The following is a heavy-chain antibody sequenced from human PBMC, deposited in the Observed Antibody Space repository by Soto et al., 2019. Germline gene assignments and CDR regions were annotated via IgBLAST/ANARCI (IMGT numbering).Heavy chain of an antibody. CDR3: ARESRFLEWLSLNWFDP. V-gene: IGHV3-48*02. J-gene: IGHJ5*02. D-gene: IGHD3-3*01. CDR1: GFTFNTYS. CDR2: ISSSSSTI. Sequence: GGSLRLSCAASGFTFNTYSMSWVRQAPGKGLEWVSYISSSSSTIYYADSVKGRFTISRDNAKNSLYLQMNSLRDEDTAVYYCARESRFLEWLSLNWFDPWGQGTLVTVSS.